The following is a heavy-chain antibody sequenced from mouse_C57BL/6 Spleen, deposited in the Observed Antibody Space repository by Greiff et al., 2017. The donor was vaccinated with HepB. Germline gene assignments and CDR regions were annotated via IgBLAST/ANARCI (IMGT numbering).Heavy chain of an antibody. CDR1: GYTFTSYW. Sequence: VQLQQPGAELVKPGASVKLSCKASGYTFTSYWMHWVKQRPGRGLEWIGRIDPNSGGTKYNEKFKSKATLTVDKPSSTAYMQLSSLISEDSAVYYCARGDYYGSSRGGFFAYWGQGTLVTVSA. D-gene: IGHD1-1*01. CDR2: IDPNSGGT. V-gene: IGHV1-72*01. CDR3: ARGDYYGSSRGGFFAY. J-gene: IGHJ3*01.